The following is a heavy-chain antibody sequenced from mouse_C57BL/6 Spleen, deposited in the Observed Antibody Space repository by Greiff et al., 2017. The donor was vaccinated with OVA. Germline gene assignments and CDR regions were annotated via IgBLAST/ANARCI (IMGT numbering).Heavy chain of an antibody. Sequence: VESGEGLVKPGGSLKLSCAASGFTFSSYAMSWVRQTPEKRLEWVAYISSGGDYIYYADTVKGRFTISRDNARNTLYLQMSSLKSEDTAMYYCTRGLAYYSNGYFDVWGTGTTVTVSS. CDR1: GFTFSSYA. CDR3: TRGLAYYSNGYFDV. V-gene: IGHV5-9-1*02. D-gene: IGHD2-5*01. J-gene: IGHJ1*03. CDR2: ISSGGDYI.